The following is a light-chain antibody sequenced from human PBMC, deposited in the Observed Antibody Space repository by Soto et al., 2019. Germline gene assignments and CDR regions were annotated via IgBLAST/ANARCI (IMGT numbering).Light chain of an antibody. V-gene: IGKV1-9*01. CDR2: AAS. CDR1: QGISSF. Sequence: DIQMTQSPSSLSASVGDRVTITCRASQGISSFLAWYQQKPGKAPKLLIYAASTLQIGVPSRFSGSGSGTDFTLTISSLQPEDFATHYCQQLESYPSTFGGGTKVDIK. CDR3: QQLESYPST. J-gene: IGKJ4*01.